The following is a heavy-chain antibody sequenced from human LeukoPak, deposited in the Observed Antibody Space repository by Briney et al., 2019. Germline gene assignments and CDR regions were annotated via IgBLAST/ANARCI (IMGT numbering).Heavy chain of an antibody. CDR2: IYHSGST. CDR1: GGSISSSNW. J-gene: IGHJ3*02. D-gene: IGHD2-15*01. CDR3: ARDRDVVVVAATPGAFDI. V-gene: IGHV4-4*02. Sequence: SGTLSLTCAVSGGSISSSNWWSWVRQPPGKGLEWIGKIYHSGSTNYNPSLKSRVTISVDKSKNQFSLKLSSVTAADTAVYYCARDRDVVVVAATPGAFDIWGQGTMVTVSS.